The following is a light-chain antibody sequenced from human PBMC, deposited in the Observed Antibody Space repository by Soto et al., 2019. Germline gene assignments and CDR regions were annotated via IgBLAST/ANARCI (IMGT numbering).Light chain of an antibody. V-gene: IGKV1-9*01. CDR2: DAA. Sequence: IQLTQSPSSLSASVGDRVTNTCRASPAIASFLAWYQQKPGTAPKLLIYDAATLQSGVPSRFSGSISGTEYTLTIGSLQPEDFATYYCQQLNGSPWTFGQGTKVEI. CDR3: QQLNGSPWT. J-gene: IGKJ1*01. CDR1: PAIASF.